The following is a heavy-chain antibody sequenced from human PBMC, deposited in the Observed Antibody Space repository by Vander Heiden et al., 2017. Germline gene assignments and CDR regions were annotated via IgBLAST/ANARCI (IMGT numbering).Heavy chain of an antibody. D-gene: IGHD3-16*01. CDR1: GFTFSSYG. CDR3: ARDLGI. CDR2: IWYDGTKK. J-gene: IGHJ3*02. Sequence: QVQLVESGGGVVQPGRSLRLSCAASGFTFSSYGMHWVRQAPGKGLEWVAVIWYDGTKKFYVDSVKGRFTISRDNSKNMLFLQMNSLRAEDTAIYYCARDLGIWGQGTLVTVSS. V-gene: IGHV3-33*01.